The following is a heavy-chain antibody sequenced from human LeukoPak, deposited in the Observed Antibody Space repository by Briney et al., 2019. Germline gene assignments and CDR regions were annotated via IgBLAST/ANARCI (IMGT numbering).Heavy chain of an antibody. D-gene: IGHD6-13*01. Sequence: GESLKISCKGSGYSINNYWIGWVRQMPGKGLEWMGIIYPADSDIRYSPSFQGQVTISADKSISTAYLQWSSLKASDTAMYYCARHKMLGAALYYFDYWGQGTLVTVSS. CDR1: GYSINNYW. CDR2: IYPADSDI. J-gene: IGHJ4*02. V-gene: IGHV5-51*01. CDR3: ARHKMLGAALYYFDY.